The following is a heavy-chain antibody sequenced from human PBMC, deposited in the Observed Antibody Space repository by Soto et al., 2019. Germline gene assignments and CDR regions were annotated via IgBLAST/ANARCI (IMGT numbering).Heavy chain of an antibody. CDR3: AIGPRMWLAGGGY. Sequence: SETLSLSCAVYGRSFSGYTWSWIRQPPGKGLEWLGEINHSGITDYNTSLKSRVTISIDTSKNQFSLNLNSVTAADTAVYYCAIGPRMWLAGGGYW. D-gene: IGHD6-19*01. J-gene: IGHJ4*01. CDR1: GRSFSGYT. V-gene: IGHV4-34*01. CDR2: INHSGIT.